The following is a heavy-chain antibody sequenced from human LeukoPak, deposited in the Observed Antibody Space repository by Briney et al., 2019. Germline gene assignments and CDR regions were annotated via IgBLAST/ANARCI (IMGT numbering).Heavy chain of an antibody. Sequence: SETLSLTCTVSGGSISSYYWSWIRQPPVKGLEWIGYIYYSGSTNYNPSLKSRVTIPVDTSKNQFSLKLSSVTAADTAVYYCARRKSFNGMDVWGQGTTVTVSS. J-gene: IGHJ6*02. V-gene: IGHV4-59*08. CDR3: ARRKSFNGMDV. CDR1: GGSISSYY. CDR2: IYYSGST.